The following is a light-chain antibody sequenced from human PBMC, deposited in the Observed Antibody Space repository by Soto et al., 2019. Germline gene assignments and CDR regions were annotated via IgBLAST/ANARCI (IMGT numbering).Light chain of an antibody. V-gene: IGKV3-20*01. CDR3: QQYGSSPRT. CDR1: QSVSNSY. Sequence: EIELTQSPATLSLSPGDRATLSCRASQSVSNSYLAWYQQKPGQATSLLIYGASSRATGIPDRFSGSGSGTAFTLTISRLEPEDFAVYYCQQYGSSPRTFGQGTQVDIK. J-gene: IGKJ1*01. CDR2: GAS.